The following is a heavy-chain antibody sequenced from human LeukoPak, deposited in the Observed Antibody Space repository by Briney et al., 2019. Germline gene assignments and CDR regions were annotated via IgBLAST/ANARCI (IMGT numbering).Heavy chain of an antibody. J-gene: IGHJ4*02. V-gene: IGHV3-33*01. CDR2: IWYDGSNK. Sequence: GGSLRLSCAASGFTFSSYGMHWVRQAPGKGLEWVAVIWYDGSNKYYADSVKGRFTISRDNSKNTLYLQMNSLRAEDTAVYYCAREGSGWYYWPTPGIWYYFDYWGQGTLLTVSS. CDR1: GFTFSSYG. CDR3: AREGSGWYYWPTPGIWYYFDY. D-gene: IGHD6-19*01.